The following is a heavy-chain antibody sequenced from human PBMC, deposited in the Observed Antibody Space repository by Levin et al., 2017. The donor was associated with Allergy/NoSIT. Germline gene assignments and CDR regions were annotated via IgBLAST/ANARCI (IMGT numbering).Heavy chain of an antibody. CDR1: GGSIASYC. Sequence: SETLSLTCTVSGGSIASYCWSWIRQPAGKGLEWIGRIYTSGSTNYNPSLQSRVTMSVDTSKNQFSLSLSSVTAADTAVYFCARGGYCGGQSGSNFDCWGQGVLVTVSS. V-gene: IGHV4-4*07. J-gene: IGHJ4*02. D-gene: IGHD2-21*01. CDR2: IYTSGST. CDR3: ARGGYCGGQSGSNFDC.